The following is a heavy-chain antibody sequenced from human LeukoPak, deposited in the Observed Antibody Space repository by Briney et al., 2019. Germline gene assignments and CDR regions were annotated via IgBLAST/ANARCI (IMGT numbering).Heavy chain of an antibody. CDR1: GGSISSGGYY. CDR3: ARDRVRGTITYAGFDP. V-gene: IGHV4-31*03. Sequence: SETLSLTRTVSGGSISSGGYYWSWIRQHPGKGLEWIGYIHYSGSTYYNPSLKSRVTISIDTSKNQFYLKLSSVTAADTAVYYCARDRVRGTITYAGFDPWGQGTLVTVSS. D-gene: IGHD3-10*01. CDR2: IHYSGST. J-gene: IGHJ5*02.